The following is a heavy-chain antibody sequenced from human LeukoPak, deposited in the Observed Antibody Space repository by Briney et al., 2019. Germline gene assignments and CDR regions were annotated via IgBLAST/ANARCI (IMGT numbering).Heavy chain of an antibody. D-gene: IGHD3-10*01. CDR1: GFTFSNYA. Sequence: GGSLRLSCAASGFTFSNYAMSWVRQSPGRGLEWVSRISGSGNSTYYADSVKGRFAISRDNSKKTLYLQMNSLRAEDTAVYYCARLAYGSGPYGMDVWGKGTTVTVSS. V-gene: IGHV3-23*01. CDR3: ARLAYGSGPYGMDV. J-gene: IGHJ6*04. CDR2: ISGSGNST.